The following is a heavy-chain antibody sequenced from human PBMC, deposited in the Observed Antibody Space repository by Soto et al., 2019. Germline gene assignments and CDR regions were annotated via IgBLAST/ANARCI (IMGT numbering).Heavy chain of an antibody. CDR1: GGTFSSYT. CDR2: IIPILGIA. Sequence: QVQLVQSGAEVKKPGSSVKVSCKASGGTFSSYTISWVRQAPGQGLEWMGRIIPILGIANYAQKFQGRVTITADKSTSTADMELSSLRSEDTAVYYCAREKYYDSSGPPFDYWGQGTLVTVSS. CDR3: AREKYYDSSGPPFDY. V-gene: IGHV1-69*02. J-gene: IGHJ4*02. D-gene: IGHD3-22*01.